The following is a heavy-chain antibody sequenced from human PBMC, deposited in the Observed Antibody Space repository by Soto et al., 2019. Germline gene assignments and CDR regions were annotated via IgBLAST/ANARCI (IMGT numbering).Heavy chain of an antibody. CDR1: GFTFSSYS. CDR2: ISGSSSTI. D-gene: IGHD3-10*01. V-gene: IGHV3-48*01. J-gene: IGHJ4*02. CDR3: AKNVEGSVLLWFGNYFDY. Sequence: PGGSLRLSCAASGFTFSSYSMNWVRQAPGKGLEWVSYISGSSSTIYYADSVKGRFTISRDNSKNPLYLQMNSLRAEDTAVYYCAKNVEGSVLLWFGNYFDYWGQGTLVTVS.